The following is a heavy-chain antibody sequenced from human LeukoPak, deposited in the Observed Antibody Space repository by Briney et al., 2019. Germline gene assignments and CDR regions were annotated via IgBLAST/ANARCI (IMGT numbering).Heavy chain of an antibody. D-gene: IGHD2-15*01. V-gene: IGHV3-23*01. CDR2: ISDSGSRT. J-gene: IGHJ4*02. CDR1: GFSFSDYG. Sequence: GGSLRLSSAASGFSFSDYGMTWVRQASGKGLECVSAISDSGSRTFYAGSVKGRFTISRDNSKNTLYLQMKSLRAADTAVYYCVKDRYDTIIWGEGTLVTVSS. CDR3: VKDRYDTII.